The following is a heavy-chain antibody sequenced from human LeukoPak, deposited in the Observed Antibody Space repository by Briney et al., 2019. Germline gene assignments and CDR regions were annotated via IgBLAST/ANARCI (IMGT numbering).Heavy chain of an antibody. V-gene: IGHV7-4-1*02. CDR3: ARGRVRGVTTPNWFDP. CDR2: INTNTGNP. D-gene: IGHD3-10*01. Sequence: ASVKVSCKASGGTFSSYAISWVRQAPGQGLEWMGGINTNTGNPTYAQGFTGRFVFSLDTSVSTAYLQISSLKAEDTAVYYCARGRVRGVTTPNWFDPWGQGTLVTVSS. CDR1: GGTFSSYA. J-gene: IGHJ5*02.